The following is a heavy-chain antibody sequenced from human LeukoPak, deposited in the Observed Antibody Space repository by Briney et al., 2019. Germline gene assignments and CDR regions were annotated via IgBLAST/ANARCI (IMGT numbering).Heavy chain of an antibody. Sequence: GGSLRLSCAASGFTFSSYWMSWVRQAPGKGLEWVANIKQDGSEKYYVDSVKGRFTISRDNAKNSLYLQMNSLRAEDAAVYYCARALTGYPMDVWGQGTTVTVSS. V-gene: IGHV3-7*01. J-gene: IGHJ6*02. D-gene: IGHD3-9*01. CDR2: IKQDGSEK. CDR1: GFTFSSYW. CDR3: ARALTGYPMDV.